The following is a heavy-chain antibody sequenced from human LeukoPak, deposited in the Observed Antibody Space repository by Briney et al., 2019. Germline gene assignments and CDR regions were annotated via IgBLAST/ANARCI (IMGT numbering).Heavy chain of an antibody. V-gene: IGHV3-23*01. Sequence: GGSLRLSCAASGFTFSSYAMSWVRQAPGKGLEWVSAISGSGGSTHYADSVKGRLTISRDNSKNTLYLQMNSLRAEDTAVYYCAKLSSTSREFDYWGQGTLVTVSS. D-gene: IGHD2-2*01. CDR1: GFTFSSYA. J-gene: IGHJ4*02. CDR2: ISGSGGST. CDR3: AKLSSTSREFDY.